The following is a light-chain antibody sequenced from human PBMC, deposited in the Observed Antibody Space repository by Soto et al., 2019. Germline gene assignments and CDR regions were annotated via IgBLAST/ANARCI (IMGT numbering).Light chain of an antibody. CDR3: QHYSSYPYT. CDR2: GAS. Sequence: EIVLTQSPATLSLAPGERATLSCRASQSVNTRYLAWYQQKPGQAPRLLIYGASSRATGIPDRFSGSGSGTDFSLTISRLEPEDFAVYYCQHYSSYPYTFGQGTKLDIK. J-gene: IGKJ2*01. CDR1: QSVNTRY. V-gene: IGKV3-20*01.